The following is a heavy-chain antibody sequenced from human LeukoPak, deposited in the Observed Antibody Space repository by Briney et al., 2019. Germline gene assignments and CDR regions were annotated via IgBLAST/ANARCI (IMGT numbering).Heavy chain of an antibody. V-gene: IGHV4-34*01. J-gene: IGHJ4*02. D-gene: IGHD6-13*01. Sequence: SETLSLTCAAYGGSFSGYYWSWIRQPPGKGLEWIGEINHSGSTNYNPSLKSRVTISVDTSNNQFSLKLSSVTAADTAVYYCARGSSCSSSWYSEVDYWGQGTLVTVSS. CDR3: ARGSSCSSSWYSEVDY. CDR2: INHSGST. CDR1: GGSFSGYY.